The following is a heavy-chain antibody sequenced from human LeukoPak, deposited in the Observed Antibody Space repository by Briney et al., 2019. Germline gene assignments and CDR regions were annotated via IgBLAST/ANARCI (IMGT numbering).Heavy chain of an antibody. CDR3: ARGGPVAALGYYFDY. J-gene: IGHJ4*02. D-gene: IGHD2-15*01. CDR1: GYTFTGYY. Sequence: GASVKISCKASGYTFTGYYMHWVRQAPGQGLEWMGWINPNSGGTNYAQKLQGRVTMTTDTSTSTAYMELRSLRSDDTAVYYCARGGPVAALGYYFDYWGQGTLVTVSS. V-gene: IGHV1-2*02. CDR2: INPNSGGT.